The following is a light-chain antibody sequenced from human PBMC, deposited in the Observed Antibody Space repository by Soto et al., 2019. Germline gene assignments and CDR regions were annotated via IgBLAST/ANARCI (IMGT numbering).Light chain of an antibody. CDR2: GXK. V-gene: IGKV1-39*01. CDR3: QQCHATTLT. J-gene: IGKJ5*01. Sequence: IQMTQSPSFLSSSVGDRVTITXRASHAIIIYLHWYQQKQRXAPNXXXFGXKTWQSGVPSRFSGSGYGTDFTLTSTTLQPEDVGIYYCQQCHATTLTFGQGTRLEIK. CDR1: HAIIIY.